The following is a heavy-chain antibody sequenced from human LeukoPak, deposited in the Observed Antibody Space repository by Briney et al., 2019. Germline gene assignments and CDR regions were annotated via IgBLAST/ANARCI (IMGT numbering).Heavy chain of an antibody. V-gene: IGHV4-59*01. J-gene: IGHJ3*02. CDR2: INYSETT. CDR3: ARGIFGMVINGFDI. Sequence: SETLSLTCTVSGGSISSYYWSWIRQPPGKGLEWIGYINYSETTNYNPSLKRRVTISVDTSRNQFSLRLSSVTAADTAVYYCARGIFGMVINGFDIWGQGTMVTVSS. D-gene: IGHD3-3*01. CDR1: GGSISSYY.